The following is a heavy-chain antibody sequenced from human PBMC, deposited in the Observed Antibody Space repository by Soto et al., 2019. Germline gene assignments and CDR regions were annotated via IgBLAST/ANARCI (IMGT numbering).Heavy chain of an antibody. CDR1: GFTFSRYG. J-gene: IGHJ3*02. CDR2: IWYDGSNK. V-gene: IGHV3-33*01. Sequence: GGSLRLSCAASGFTFSRYGMHWVRQAPVKGLEWVAVIWYDGSNKYYADTVKGRFTISRDNSKNTLYLQMNTLRAEDTAVYYCARPKRRYSSSWIGAFEILGQGTMVNVSS. CDR3: ARPKRRYSSSWIGAFEI. D-gene: IGHD6-13*01.